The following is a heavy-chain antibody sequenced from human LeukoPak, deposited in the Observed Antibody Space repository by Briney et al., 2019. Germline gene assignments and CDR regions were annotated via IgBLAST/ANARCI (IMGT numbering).Heavy chain of an antibody. D-gene: IGHD3-10*01. J-gene: IGHJ4*02. CDR1: GYTFTGYY. V-gene: IGHV1-2*02. CDR3: ARVLGNYYCSGSYRKEVLGY. CDR2: INPNSGGT. Sequence: GASVKVSCKASGYTFTGYYMHWVRQAPGQGLEWMGWINPNSGGTNYAQKFQGRVTMTRDTSISTAYMELSSLRSEDTAVYYCARVLGNYYCSGSYRKEVLGYWGQGTLVTVSS.